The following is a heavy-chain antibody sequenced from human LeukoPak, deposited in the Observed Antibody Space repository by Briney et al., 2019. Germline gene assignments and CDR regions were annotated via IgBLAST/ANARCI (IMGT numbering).Heavy chain of an antibody. CDR2: IWSDGSGR. J-gene: IGHJ3*01. V-gene: IGHV3-33*01. CDR1: GFSFRTYA. Sequence: GSPLRLSCTASGFSFRTYAMHWVRQTPGKGPEWVAMIWSDGSGRHYADSVKGRFTISRDNSMHILYLQMSSLRVEDTAIYYCARDALTGTPSSAFNVWGQGTMVTVPS. D-gene: IGHD6-6*01. CDR3: ARDALTGTPSSAFNV.